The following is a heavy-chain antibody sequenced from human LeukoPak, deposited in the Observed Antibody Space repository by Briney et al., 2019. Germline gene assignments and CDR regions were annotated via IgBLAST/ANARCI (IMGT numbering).Heavy chain of an antibody. V-gene: IGHV3-23*01. D-gene: IGHD2-2*03. CDR2: IGGSGIRT. CDR1: GFTFTTYG. J-gene: IGHJ4*02. CDR3: AKDSHWILFDD. Sequence: GGTLRLSCSASGFTFTTYGMNWVRQAPGKGLEWVSGIGGSGIRTYYADSVKGRFTISRDNSKNTLYLQMNSLRDEDAAVYYCAKDSHWILFDDWGQGTLVTVSS.